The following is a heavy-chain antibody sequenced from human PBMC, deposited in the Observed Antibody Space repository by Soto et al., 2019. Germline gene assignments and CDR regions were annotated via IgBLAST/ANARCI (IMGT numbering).Heavy chain of an antibody. CDR3: AHRVLRTVFGLVTTTAIYFDF. Sequence: QLTLNESGPTAVRPTETLTLTCRFSGFSLTTSGVGVGWIRQSPVKAPEWLALIYWDDDKRYSASLKSRLTITKDTSKNQVVLTVSDLDPTDTATYYCAHRVLRTVFGLVTTTAIYFDFWGQGTPVAVSS. J-gene: IGHJ4*02. CDR1: GFSLTTSGVG. D-gene: IGHD3-3*01. CDR2: IYWDDDK. V-gene: IGHV2-5*02.